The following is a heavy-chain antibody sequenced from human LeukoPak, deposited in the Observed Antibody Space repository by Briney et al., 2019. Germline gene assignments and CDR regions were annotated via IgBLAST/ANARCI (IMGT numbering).Heavy chain of an antibody. CDR1: GDSMRSYY. Sequence: PSETLSLTCTVSGDSMRSYYWSWIRQPPGKGLEWIGSIHYSGSTNYNPSLKSRVTISLDTSKNQFSLKLSSLTAADTAVYFCARGFGAVIRGTSFDYWGRGTLVTVSS. J-gene: IGHJ4*02. V-gene: IGHV4-59*01. D-gene: IGHD3-3*01. CDR2: IHYSGST. CDR3: ARGFGAVIRGTSFDY.